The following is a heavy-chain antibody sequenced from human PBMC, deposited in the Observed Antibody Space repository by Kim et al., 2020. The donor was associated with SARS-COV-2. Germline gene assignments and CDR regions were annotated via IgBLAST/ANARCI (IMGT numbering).Heavy chain of an antibody. CDR2: INHSGGT. CDR3: AAAYYYDRSGYFSVRALNKARYCDH. D-gene: IGHD3-22*01. V-gene: IGHV4-34*01. Sequence: SETLSLTCAVYGGSFSGYYWSWIRQPPGKGLEWIGEINHSGGTNYNPSLKSRVTISVDTSKNQFSQKLSTVTAADTAMYYCAAAYYYDRSGYFSVRALNKARYCDHWGQGTLFTVSS. CDR1: GGSFSGYY. J-gene: IGHJ4*02.